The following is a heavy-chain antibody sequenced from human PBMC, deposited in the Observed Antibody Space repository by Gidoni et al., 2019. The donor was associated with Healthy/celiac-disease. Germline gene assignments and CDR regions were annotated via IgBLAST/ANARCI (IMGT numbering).Heavy chain of an antibody. V-gene: IGHV3-23*01. CDR1: GFTFSSYA. Sequence: EVQLLEPGGGLVQPGGSLRLSCAASGFTFSSYAMSWVRQGPGKGLGWVSAISGRCGSTYYADSVKGRFTISRDNSKNTLYLQMSSLRAEDTAVYYCAKADDFWSGGPPDYWGQGTLVTVSS. CDR3: AKADDFWSGGPPDY. D-gene: IGHD3-3*01. CDR2: ISGRCGST. J-gene: IGHJ4*02.